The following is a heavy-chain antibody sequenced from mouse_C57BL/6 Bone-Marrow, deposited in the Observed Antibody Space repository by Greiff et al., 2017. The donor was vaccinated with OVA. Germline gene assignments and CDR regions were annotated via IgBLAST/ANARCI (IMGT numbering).Heavy chain of an antibody. CDR1: GSTLTSYW. CDR2: INPRSGYP. Sequence: VQLQQSGAELAKPGASVKLSCKASGSTLTSYWLHWVKQRPGPGLEWIGYINPRSGYPTYNQKFKDKATLTADKSSSTAYMQLSSLTYEDSAVYYCARKRPTLLPDDWGQGTTLTVSS. CDR3: ARKRPTLLPDD. V-gene: IGHV1-7*01. J-gene: IGHJ2*01. D-gene: IGHD2-10*01.